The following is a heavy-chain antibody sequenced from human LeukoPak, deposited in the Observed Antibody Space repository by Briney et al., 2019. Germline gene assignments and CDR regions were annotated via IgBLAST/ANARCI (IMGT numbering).Heavy chain of an antibody. CDR2: IYYSGST. J-gene: IGHJ4*02. CDR1: GGSISSSSYY. Sequence: PSETLSLTCTVSGGSISSSSYYWGWIRQPPGKGLEWIGSIYYSGSTYYNPSLKSRVTISVDTSKNQFSLKLSSVTAADTAVYYCARVSYSSGWDKFDYWGQGTLVTVSS. CDR3: ARVSYSSGWDKFDY. D-gene: IGHD6-19*01. V-gene: IGHV4-39*01.